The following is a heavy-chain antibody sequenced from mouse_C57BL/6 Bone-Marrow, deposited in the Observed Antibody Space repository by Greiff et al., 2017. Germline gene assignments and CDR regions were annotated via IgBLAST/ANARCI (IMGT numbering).Heavy chain of an antibody. CDR1: GFNIKDDY. J-gene: IGHJ4*01. V-gene: IGHV14-4*01. Sequence: VQLQQSGAELVRPGASVKLSCTASGFNIKDDYMHWVKQRPEQGLEWIGWIDPENGDTEYASKFQGKAPITADTSSNTAYLQLSSLTSEDTAVYYCTTGVGGAMDDWGQGTSGTVSS. CDR2: IDPENGDT. CDR3: TTGVGGAMDD. D-gene: IGHD1-1*02.